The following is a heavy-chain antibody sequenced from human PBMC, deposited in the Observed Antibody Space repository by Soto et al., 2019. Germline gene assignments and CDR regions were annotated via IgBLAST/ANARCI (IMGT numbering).Heavy chain of an antibody. CDR1: GGSVSSGSYY. CDR2: IYYSGST. V-gene: IGHV4-61*01. Sequence: QVQLQESGPGLVKPSETLSLTCTVSGGSVSSGSYYWSWIRQPPGKGLEWIGYIYYSGSTNYNPSLKSRVTLSVDTSKNQFSLKLSSVTAADTAVYYCARGLPFDYWGQGTLVTVSS. J-gene: IGHJ4*02. CDR3: ARGLPFDY.